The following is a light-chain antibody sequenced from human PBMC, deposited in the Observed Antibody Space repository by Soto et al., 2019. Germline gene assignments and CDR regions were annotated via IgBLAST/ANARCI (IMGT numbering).Light chain of an antibody. V-gene: IGLV2-14*01. CDR3: SSYTSSSHVV. Sequence: QSVLTQPPSASGSPGQSVTISCTGTSSDVGDYNYVSWYQQHPGKAPKLIIYEVSNRPSGVSNRFSGSKPVNTASLTISGLQAEDEADYYCSSYTSSSHVVFGGGTKLTVL. J-gene: IGLJ2*01. CDR1: SSDVGDYNY. CDR2: EVS.